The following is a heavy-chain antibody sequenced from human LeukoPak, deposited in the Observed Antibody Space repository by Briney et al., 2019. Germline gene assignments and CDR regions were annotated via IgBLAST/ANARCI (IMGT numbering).Heavy chain of an antibody. CDR2: IYYSGST. D-gene: IGHD3-22*01. J-gene: IGHJ6*03. Sequence: SETLSLTCTVSGGSISSSSYYWGWIRQPPGKGLEWIGGIYYSGSTYYNPSLKSRVTISVDTSKNQFSLKLSSVTAADTAVYYCARRRTTYYYDSSGYSQLVYYYYMDVWGKGTTVTVSS. CDR3: ARRRTTYYYDSSGYSQLVYYYYMDV. V-gene: IGHV4-39*01. CDR1: GGSISSSSYY.